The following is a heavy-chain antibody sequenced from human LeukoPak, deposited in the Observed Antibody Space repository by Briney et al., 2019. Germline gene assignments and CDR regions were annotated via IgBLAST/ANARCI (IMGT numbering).Heavy chain of an antibody. CDR1: GYTFTSYG. CDR3: ARAGGYCSSTSRYELHFYWFDP. J-gene: IGHJ5*02. D-gene: IGHD2-2*01. Sequence: ASVKVSCKASGYTFTSYGISWVRQAPGQGLEWMGWISAYNGNTNYAQKLQGRVTMTTDTSTSTAYMELRSLRSDDTAVYYCARAGGYCSSTSRYELHFYWFDPWGQGTQVTVSS. CDR2: ISAYNGNT. V-gene: IGHV1-18*01.